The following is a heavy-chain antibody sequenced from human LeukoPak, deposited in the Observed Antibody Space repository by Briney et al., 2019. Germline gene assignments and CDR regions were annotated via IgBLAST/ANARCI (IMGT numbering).Heavy chain of an antibody. Sequence: GRSLRLSCAASGFTFSSYGMHWVRQAPGKGLEWVAVISYDGSNKYYADSVKGRFTISRDNSKNTLYLQMNSLRAEDTAVYYCAKVGIAAAGTPLDYWSQGTLVTVSS. CDR1: GFTFSSYG. CDR3: AKVGIAAAGTPLDY. J-gene: IGHJ4*02. CDR2: ISYDGSNK. D-gene: IGHD6-13*01. V-gene: IGHV3-30*18.